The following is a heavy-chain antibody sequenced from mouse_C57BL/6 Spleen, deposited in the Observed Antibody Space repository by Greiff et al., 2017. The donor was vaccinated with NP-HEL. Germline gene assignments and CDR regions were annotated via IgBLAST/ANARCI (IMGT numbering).Heavy chain of an antibody. CDR1: GFTFTDYY. CDR3: ARLRSNSYFDY. J-gene: IGHJ2*01. Sequence: EVQRVESGGGLVQPGGSLSLSCAASGFTFTDYYMSWVRQPPGKALEWLGFIRNKANGYTTEYSASVKGRFTISRDNSQSILYLQMNALRAEDSATYYCARLRSNSYFDYWGQGTTLTVSS. V-gene: IGHV7-3*01. CDR2: IRNKANGYTT. D-gene: IGHD2-5*01.